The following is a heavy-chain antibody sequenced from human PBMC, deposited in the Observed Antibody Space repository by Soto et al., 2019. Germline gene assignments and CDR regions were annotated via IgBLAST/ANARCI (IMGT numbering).Heavy chain of an antibody. CDR1: GFSFSRNW. Sequence: GGSLRLSCAASGFSFSRNWMHWVRQASGKGLVWVSRINSDGSSTSYADSVKGRFTISRDNANNTLYLQLNSLRAEDTAVYYCVHGRGGREIDAFDMWGQGTMVTVSS. J-gene: IGHJ3*02. CDR2: INSDGSST. D-gene: IGHD1-26*01. CDR3: VHGRGGREIDAFDM. V-gene: IGHV3-74*01.